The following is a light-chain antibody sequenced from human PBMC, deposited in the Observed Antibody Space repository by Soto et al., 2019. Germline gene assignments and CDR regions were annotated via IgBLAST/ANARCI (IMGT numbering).Light chain of an antibody. CDR1: SSDVGSHNL. Sequence: QSALTQPASVSGSPGQSITISCTGTSSDVGSHNLVSWYQQHPGQAPKLMIYEVSKRPLGVSARFSASKSVNTASLTISGLQAEDESDYYCCSYGGSRAVFGGGTQLTVL. J-gene: IGLJ7*01. CDR3: CSYGGSRAV. CDR2: EVS. V-gene: IGLV2-23*02.